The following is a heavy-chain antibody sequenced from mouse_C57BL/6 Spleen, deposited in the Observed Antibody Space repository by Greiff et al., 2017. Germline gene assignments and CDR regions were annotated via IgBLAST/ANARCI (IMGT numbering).Heavy chain of an antibody. CDR2: ISTYYGDA. CDR1: GYTFTDYA. D-gene: IGHD5-5*01. Sequence: QVQLQQSGPELVRPGVSVKISCTGSGYTFTDYAMHWVKQSHAKSLEWIGVISTYYGDASYHQKFKDKATMTVDKSSNTAYMALARLTSEDPAVYYCARDSYLTPHFDYWGQGTTLTVSS. J-gene: IGHJ2*01. CDR3: ARDSYLTPHFDY. V-gene: IGHV1-67*01.